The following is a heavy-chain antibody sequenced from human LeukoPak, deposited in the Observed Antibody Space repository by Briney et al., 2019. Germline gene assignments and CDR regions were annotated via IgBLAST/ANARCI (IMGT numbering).Heavy chain of an antibody. CDR2: IYHSGST. D-gene: IGHD4-17*01. J-gene: IGHJ4*02. Sequence: TASETLSLTCIVSGGSISSSSYYWGWIRQPPGKGLEWIGSIYHSGSTYYNPSLKSRVTISVDTSKNQFSLKLSSVTAADTAVYYCARAGTTVTRGLHYWGQGTLDTVSS. CDR1: GGSISSSSYY. CDR3: ARAGTTVTRGLHY. V-gene: IGHV4-39*07.